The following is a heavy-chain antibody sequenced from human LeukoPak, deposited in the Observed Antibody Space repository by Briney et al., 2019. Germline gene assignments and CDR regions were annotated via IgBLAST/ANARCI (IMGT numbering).Heavy chain of an antibody. CDR2: IYYSGST. V-gene: IGHV4-59*01. J-gene: IGHJ5*02. Sequence: SETLSLTCTVSGGSLSSYYWSWIRQPQGKGLEWIGYIYYSGSTNYNPSLKSRVTMSVDTSKNQFSLRLTSVTAADTAVYYCAREGYCSSSSCNNWLDPWGQGTLVTVSS. D-gene: IGHD2-2*01. CDR3: AREGYCSSSSCNNWLDP. CDR1: GGSLSSYY.